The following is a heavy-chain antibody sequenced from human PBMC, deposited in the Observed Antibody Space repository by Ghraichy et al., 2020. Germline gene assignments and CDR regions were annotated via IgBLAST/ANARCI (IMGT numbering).Heavy chain of an antibody. V-gene: IGHV3-72*01. CDR2: IRNKASSYST. D-gene: IGHD1-26*01. Sequence: SCAASGFTFNDHYMDWVRQAPGKGLEWVGRIRNKASSYSTEYAASVRGRFTISRVDSRNSLYVQMNSLKTEDTAIHYCTRDSGSYYTDYWGQGTLVTVSS. CDR1: GFTFNDHY. CDR3: TRDSGSYYTDY. J-gene: IGHJ4*02.